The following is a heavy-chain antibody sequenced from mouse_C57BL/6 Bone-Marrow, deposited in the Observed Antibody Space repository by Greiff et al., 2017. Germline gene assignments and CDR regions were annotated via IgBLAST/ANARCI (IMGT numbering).Heavy chain of an antibody. V-gene: IGHV1-61*01. CDR3: ARGWYGFAY. CDR1: GYTFTSYW. CDR2: IYPSDSGT. J-gene: IGHJ3*01. Sequence: VQLQQPGAELVRPGSSVKLSCKASGYTFTSYWMDWVKQRPGQGLEWIGNIYPSDSGTHYNQKFKDKATLTVDKSSSTAYMQLSSLTSEDSAVYYCARGWYGFAYWGQGTLVTVSA. D-gene: IGHD2-1*01.